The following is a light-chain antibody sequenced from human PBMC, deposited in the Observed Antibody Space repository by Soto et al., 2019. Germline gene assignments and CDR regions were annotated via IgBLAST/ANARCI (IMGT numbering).Light chain of an antibody. CDR3: QQTYSDIS. Sequence: EIVLTQSPGTLSLSPGERATLSCRASQSVSTSQLAWYQQKPGQAPRLLIFGASSRATGIPDRFRGSGSGTDFTLTISGLQPEDFASYHCQQTYSDISFGGGTKVDIK. V-gene: IGKV3-20*01. J-gene: IGKJ4*01. CDR2: GAS. CDR1: QSVSTSQ.